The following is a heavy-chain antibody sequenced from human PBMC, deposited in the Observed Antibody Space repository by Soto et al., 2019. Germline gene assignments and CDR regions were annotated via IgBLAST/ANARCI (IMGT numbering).Heavy chain of an antibody. D-gene: IGHD3-22*01. CDR1: GFSLSTSGVG. V-gene: IGHV2-5*02. CDR2: IYWDDDK. Sequence: PTLVNPTQTLTLTCTFSGFSLSTSGVGVGWIRQPPGKALEWLALIYWDDDKRYSPSLRSRLTITKDTSKNQVVLTMTNMDPVDTATYYCAHSLIGYYYDSSGSNWFDPWGQGTLVTVSS. CDR3: AHSLIGYYYDSSGSNWFDP. J-gene: IGHJ5*02.